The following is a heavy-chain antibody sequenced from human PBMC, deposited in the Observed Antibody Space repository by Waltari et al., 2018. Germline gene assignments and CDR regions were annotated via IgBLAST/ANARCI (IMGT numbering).Heavy chain of an antibody. CDR3: ARGNSFDY. CDR1: GGSISSSSSY. D-gene: IGHD4-4*01. V-gene: IGHV4-39*07. CDR2: IYYSGST. J-gene: IGHJ4*02. Sequence: QLQLQESGPGLVKPSETLSLTCTVSGGSISSSSSYWGWIRQPPGKGLAWIGSIYYSGSTYDNPALKSRVTISVDTSKNQFSLKLSSVTAADTAVYYCARGNSFDYWGQGTLVTVSS.